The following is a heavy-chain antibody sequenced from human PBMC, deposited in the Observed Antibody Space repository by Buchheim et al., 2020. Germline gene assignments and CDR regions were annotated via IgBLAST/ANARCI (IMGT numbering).Heavy chain of an antibody. CDR2: VSTHLGVT. CDR1: GYTFGRFG. V-gene: IGHV1-18*01. Sequence: QILLVQSGAEVKKPGASVKVSCKTSGYTFGRFGISWLRQARGEGLEWMGWVSTHLGVTKYAQKFQGRVTMTPDTATTTVVMELRSLRSDDTAIYYCARDMGYYGSGNYYAKWFDPWGQGT. CDR3: ARDMGYYGSGNYYAKWFDP. D-gene: IGHD3-10*01. J-gene: IGHJ5*02.